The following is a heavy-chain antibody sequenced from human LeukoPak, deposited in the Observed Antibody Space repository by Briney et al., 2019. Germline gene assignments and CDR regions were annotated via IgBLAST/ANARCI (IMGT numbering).Heavy chain of an antibody. Sequence: PSETLSLTCTVSGGSISSSSYYWGWIRQPPGKGLEWIGSIYYSGSTYYNPSLKSRVTISVDTSKNQFSLKLSSVTAADTAVYYCARHPREGQQLKYFDYWGQGTLVTVSS. J-gene: IGHJ4*02. CDR3: ARHPREGQQLKYFDY. CDR2: IYYSGST. V-gene: IGHV4-39*01. CDR1: GGSISSSSYY. D-gene: IGHD6-13*01.